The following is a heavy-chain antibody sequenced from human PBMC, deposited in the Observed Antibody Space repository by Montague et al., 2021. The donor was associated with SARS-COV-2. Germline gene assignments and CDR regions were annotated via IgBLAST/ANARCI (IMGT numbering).Heavy chain of an antibody. D-gene: IGHD2-2*01. CDR2: IYYSGST. V-gene: IGHV4-59*01. Sequence: SETLSLTCTVSGGSISSYYWSWIRQPPGKGLEWIGYIYYSGSTNYNPSLKSRVTISVDTSKNQFSLKLSSVTAADTAVYYCAREGSGCCSGTSCYRGFDYWGQGTMVTVSS. CDR1: GGSISSYY. J-gene: IGHJ4*03. CDR3: AREGSGCCSGTSCYRGFDY.